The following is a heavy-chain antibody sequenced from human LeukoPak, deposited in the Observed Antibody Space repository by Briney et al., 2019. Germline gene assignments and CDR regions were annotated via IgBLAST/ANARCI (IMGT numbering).Heavy chain of an antibody. D-gene: IGHD4-17*01. J-gene: IGHJ6*03. CDR2: LIPLFGTT. Sequence: SVKVSCKASGGTFSGYAISRVRQAPGQGIEWMGGLIPLFGTTNCTRRFQGRITISTDESTTTAYMELSGLTFEDTAVYYCAGGDPFNYYMDVWGRGTTVSV. CDR1: GGTFSGYA. CDR3: AGGDPFNYYMDV. V-gene: IGHV1-69*05.